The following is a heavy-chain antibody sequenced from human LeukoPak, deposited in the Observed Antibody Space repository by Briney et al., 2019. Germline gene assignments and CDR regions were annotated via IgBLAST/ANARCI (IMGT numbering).Heavy chain of an antibody. J-gene: IGHJ3*02. V-gene: IGHV3-30*03. Sequence: PGGSLRLSCAASGFTFSSYGMHWVRQAPGKGLEWVAVISYDGSNKYYADSVKGRFTISRDNAKNSLYLQMNSLRAEDTAVYYCASSLRELNRDGYNRAFDIWGQGTMVTVSS. D-gene: IGHD5-24*01. CDR1: GFTFSSYG. CDR3: ASSLRELNRDGYNRAFDI. CDR2: ISYDGSNK.